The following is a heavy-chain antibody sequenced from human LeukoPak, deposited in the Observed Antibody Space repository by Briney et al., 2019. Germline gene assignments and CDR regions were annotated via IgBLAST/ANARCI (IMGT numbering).Heavy chain of an antibody. J-gene: IGHJ4*02. CDR2: IYDSGNT. Sequence: PSETLSLTCTVSGGSIRSSYYYWGWIRQPPGKGLEWIGSIYDSGNTYYNPSLKSRVTISIDTSKNQFSLNLNSVTAADTALYSCGRHYLGGNYPDYFNHWGQGTLVTVSS. D-gene: IGHD1-26*01. CDR3: GRHYLGGNYPDYFNH. CDR1: GGSIRSSYYY. V-gene: IGHV4-39*01.